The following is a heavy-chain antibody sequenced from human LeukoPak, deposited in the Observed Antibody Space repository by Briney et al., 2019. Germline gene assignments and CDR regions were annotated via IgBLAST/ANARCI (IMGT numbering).Heavy chain of an antibody. D-gene: IGHD2-2*01. V-gene: IGHV3-23*01. CDR3: AKAGAVCSSSSCYANY. Sequence: HPGGSLRLSCAASGFTFSNYAMNWVRQAPGKGLEWVSAISGSGGDTYYADSVKGRFTISRDNSKNTLYLQMNSLRAEDTALYYCAKAGAVCSSSSCYANYWGQGTLVTVSS. CDR2: ISGSGGDT. CDR1: GFTFSNYA. J-gene: IGHJ4*02.